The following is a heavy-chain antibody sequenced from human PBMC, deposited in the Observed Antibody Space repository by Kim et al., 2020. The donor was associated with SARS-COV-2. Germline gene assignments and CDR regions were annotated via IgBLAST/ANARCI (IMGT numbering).Heavy chain of an antibody. Sequence: DDGETIYAQKFQGRVTMTEDTYTDTAYMELSSLRSEDTAVYYCATGAGSPWGQGTLVTVSS. CDR3: ATGAGSP. CDR2: DDGET. V-gene: IGHV1-24*01. D-gene: IGHD3-10*01. J-gene: IGHJ4*02.